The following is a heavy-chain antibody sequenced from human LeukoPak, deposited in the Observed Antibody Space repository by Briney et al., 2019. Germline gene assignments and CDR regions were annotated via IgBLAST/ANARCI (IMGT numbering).Heavy chain of an antibody. V-gene: IGHV4-59*08. CDR2: IYYSGST. J-gene: IGHJ5*02. D-gene: IGHD6-19*01. Sequence: PSETLSLTCTVSGGSISSYYWSWIRQPPGKGLEWIGYIYYSGSTNYNPSLKSRVTISVDTSKNQFSLKLSSVTAADTAVYYCARGYWAVALLTNWNDPWGQGTLVTVSS. CDR1: GGSISSYY. CDR3: ARGYWAVALLTNWNDP.